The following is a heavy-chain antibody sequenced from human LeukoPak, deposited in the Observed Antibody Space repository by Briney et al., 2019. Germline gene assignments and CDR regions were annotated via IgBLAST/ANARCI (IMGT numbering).Heavy chain of an antibody. CDR2: IIPILGIA. D-gene: IGHD3-10*01. Sequence: GASVKVSCKASGSTFSSYAISWVRQAPGQGLEWMGRIIPILGIANYAQKFQGRVTITADKSTSTAYMELSGLRSEDTAVYYCARGEYYYGSGSPLHGMDVWGQGTTVTVSS. J-gene: IGHJ6*02. CDR1: GSTFSSYA. CDR3: ARGEYYYGSGSPLHGMDV. V-gene: IGHV1-69*04.